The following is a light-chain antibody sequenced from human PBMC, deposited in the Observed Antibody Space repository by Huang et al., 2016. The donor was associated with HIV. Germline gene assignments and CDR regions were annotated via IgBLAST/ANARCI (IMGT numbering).Light chain of an antibody. Sequence: ETVLTQSPATLSLSPGERATLSCRASQSVNSYLAWYQQQPGQTPRLRIYDASNRATGIPARCSGSGSGTDFTLTISSLEPEDFAVYYCQQRKYWPPITFGQGTRLEIK. V-gene: IGKV3-11*01. CDR1: QSVNSY. CDR3: QQRKYWPPIT. J-gene: IGKJ5*01. CDR2: DAS.